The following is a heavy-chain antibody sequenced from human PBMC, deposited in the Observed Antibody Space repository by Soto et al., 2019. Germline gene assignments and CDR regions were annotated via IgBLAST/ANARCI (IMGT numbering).Heavy chain of an antibody. CDR2: ISSNSAYI. Sequence: LRLSFAASGFTFRSFTMNWVRQAPGKGLEWVSTISSNSAYIYYTDALRGRFTISRDNAKNSLHLQMNSLRAEDTAVYYCTRDASRDSSARGWFDPWGPGTLVTVSS. CDR3: TRDASRDSSARGWFDP. J-gene: IGHJ5*02. CDR1: GFTFRSFT. D-gene: IGHD6-13*01. V-gene: IGHV3-21*01.